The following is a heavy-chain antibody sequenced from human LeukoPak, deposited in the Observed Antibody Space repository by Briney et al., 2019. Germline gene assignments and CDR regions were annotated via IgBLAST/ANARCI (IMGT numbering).Heavy chain of an antibody. J-gene: IGHJ4*02. V-gene: IGHV4-39*07. CDR2: IYYSGST. Sequence: PSETLSLTCTVSGGSISSSSYYWGWIRQPPGKGLEWIGSIYYSGSTYYNPSLKSRVTISVDTSKNQFSLKLSSVTAADTAVYYCARDGQDDYWGQGTLVTVSS. CDR3: ARDGQDDY. CDR1: GGSISSSSYY.